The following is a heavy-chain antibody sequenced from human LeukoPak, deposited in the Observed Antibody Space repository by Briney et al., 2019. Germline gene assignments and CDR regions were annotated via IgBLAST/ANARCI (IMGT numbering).Heavy chain of an antibody. CDR2: ISAYNGNT. Sequence: ASVNVSWKASGYTFTSYDMSWVRQAPGQGVEWKGWISAYNGNTYYAQKLQGRVSMTTDTSTSTAYMELRSLRSYDTAVYYCARATSDSSSLYVVPYYYYGLDVWGQGTTVTVSS. V-gene: IGHV1-18*01. D-gene: IGHD6-13*01. CDR1: GYTFTSYD. CDR3: ARATSDSSSLYVVPYYYYGLDV. J-gene: IGHJ6*02.